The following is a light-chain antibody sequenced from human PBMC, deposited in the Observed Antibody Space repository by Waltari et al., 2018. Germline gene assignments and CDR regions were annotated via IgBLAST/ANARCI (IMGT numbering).Light chain of an antibody. V-gene: IGLV1-47*01. Sequence: QSVLTQPPSASGTPGQTVTSLVLEAAPTSEIIMYSGTSTSQVRAPKLLIYRNNQRPSGVPDRFSGSKSGTSASLAISGLRSEDEADYYCAAWDNSLRGRVFGGGTKLTVL. CDR1: APTSEII. CDR3: AAWDNSLRGRV. J-gene: IGLJ3*02. CDR2: RNN.